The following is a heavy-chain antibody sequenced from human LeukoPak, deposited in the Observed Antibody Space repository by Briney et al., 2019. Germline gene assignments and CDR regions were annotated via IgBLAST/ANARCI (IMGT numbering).Heavy chain of an antibody. Sequence: SVKVSCKASGGTFSSYAISWVRQAPGQGLEWMGGIIPIFGTANYAQKFQGRVTITADESTSTAYTELSSLRSEDTAVYYCARVTAHCSGGSCYSFRFDYWGQGTLVTVSS. D-gene: IGHD2-15*01. CDR3: ARVTAHCSGGSCYSFRFDY. J-gene: IGHJ4*02. CDR2: IIPIFGTA. CDR1: GGTFSSYA. V-gene: IGHV1-69*13.